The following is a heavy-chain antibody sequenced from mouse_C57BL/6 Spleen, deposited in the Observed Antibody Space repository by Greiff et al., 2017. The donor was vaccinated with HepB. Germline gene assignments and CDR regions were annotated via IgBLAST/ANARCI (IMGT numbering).Heavy chain of an antibody. CDR1: GFTFGDYG. Sequence: DVMLVESGGGLVKPGGSLKLSCAASGFTFGDYGMHWVRQAPEKGLEWVAYISSGSSTIYYADTVKGRFTISRDNAKNTLFLQMTSLRSEDTAMYYRARRRDYDDAMDYWGQGTSVTVSS. V-gene: IGHV5-17*01. J-gene: IGHJ4*01. CDR2: ISSGSSTI. CDR3: ARRRDYDDAMDY. D-gene: IGHD2-4*01.